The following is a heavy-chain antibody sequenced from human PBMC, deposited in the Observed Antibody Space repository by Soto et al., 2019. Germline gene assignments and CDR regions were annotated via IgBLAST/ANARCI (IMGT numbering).Heavy chain of an antibody. Sequence: GESLKISCAASGFTFSDYYMSWIRQAPGKGLEWVSYISSSGSTIYYADSVKGRFTISRDNAKNSLYLQMNSLRAEDTAVYYCARDHPELLWFGELRNWFDPWGQGTLVTVSS. J-gene: IGHJ5*02. D-gene: IGHD3-10*01. CDR3: ARDHPELLWFGELRNWFDP. CDR2: ISSSGSTI. CDR1: GFTFSDYY. V-gene: IGHV3-11*01.